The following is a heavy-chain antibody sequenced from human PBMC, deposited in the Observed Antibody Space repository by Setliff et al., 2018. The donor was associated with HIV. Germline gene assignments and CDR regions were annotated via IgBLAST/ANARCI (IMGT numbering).Heavy chain of an antibody. CDR3: ARRPAGAVAGGYGMDV. Sequence: SETLSLTCAVSNYSISSAYYWGWIRHPPGKGLEWIGSIYHSGSTYYNPSLKSRVTISVDTSKNQFSPKLSSVTAADSAVYYCARRPAGAVAGGYGMDVWGQGTTVTVSS. V-gene: IGHV4-38-2*01. CDR2: IYHSGST. J-gene: IGHJ6*02. D-gene: IGHD6-19*01. CDR1: NYSISSAYY.